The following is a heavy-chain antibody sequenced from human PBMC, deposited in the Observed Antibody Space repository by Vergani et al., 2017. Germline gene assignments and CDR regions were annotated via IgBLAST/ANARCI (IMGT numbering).Heavy chain of an antibody. CDR1: GFTFSSYS. CDR2: ISSSSSTI. V-gene: IGHV3-48*01. D-gene: IGHD3-22*01. J-gene: IGHJ6*03. Sequence: EVQLVESGGGLVQPGGSLRLSCAASGFTFSSYSMNWVRQAPGKGLEWVSYISSSSSTIYYADSVKGRFTISRDNAKNSLYLQMNSLRADDTAVYYCARSDSSGYYYYYYYMDVWGKGTTVTVSS. CDR3: ARSDSSGYYYYYYYMDV.